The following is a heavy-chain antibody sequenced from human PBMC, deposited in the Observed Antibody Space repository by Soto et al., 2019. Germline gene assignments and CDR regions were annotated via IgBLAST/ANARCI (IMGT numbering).Heavy chain of an antibody. J-gene: IGHJ3*02. CDR1: GFTFSNYA. Sequence: QVQLVESGGGVVQPGRSLRLSCAASGFTFSNYAMYWVRQAPAKGLEWVAAISYDGSDKSYADSVKGRFTISRDNSKNTRDLQIKMWSTEETAVYYCSRRIAMADPYGAFDIWGQGTMVTVSS. CDR2: ISYDGSDK. CDR3: SRRIAMADPYGAFDI. D-gene: IGHD6-19*01. V-gene: IGHV3-30*03.